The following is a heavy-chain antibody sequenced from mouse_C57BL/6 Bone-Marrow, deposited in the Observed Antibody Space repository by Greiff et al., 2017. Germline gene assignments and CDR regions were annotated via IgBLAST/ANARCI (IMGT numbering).Heavy chain of an antibody. J-gene: IGHJ1*03. D-gene: IGHD2-3*01. CDR2: IYWDDDK. V-gene: IGHV8-12*01. CDR3: ARSGGWLLRGYFDV. CDR1: GFSLSTSGMG. Sequence: QVTLKECGPGILQSSQTLSLTCSFSGFSLSTSGMGVSWIRQPSGKGLEWLAHIYWDDDKRYNPSLKSRLTISKDTSRNQVFLKITSVDTADTATYYCARSGGWLLRGYFDVWGTGTTVTVSS.